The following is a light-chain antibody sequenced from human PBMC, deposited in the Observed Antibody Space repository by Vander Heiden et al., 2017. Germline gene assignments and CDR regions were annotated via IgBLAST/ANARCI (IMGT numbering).Light chain of an antibody. CDR1: QSVSSSY. J-gene: IGKJ1*01. CDR2: AAS. V-gene: IGKV3-20*01. CDR3: QQYGSSPWT. Sequence: EIVFTQSPGTLSLSPGERATLSCRASQSVSSSYLAWYQQKPGQAPRLLIYAASRRATGIPDRFSGSGSGTDFTLTISRLEPEDFAVYYCQQYGSSPWTFGQGTNVEIK.